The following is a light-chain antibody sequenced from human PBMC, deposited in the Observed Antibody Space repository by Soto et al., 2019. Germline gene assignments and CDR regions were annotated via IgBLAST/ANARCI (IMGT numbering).Light chain of an antibody. Sequence: QSALTQPASVSGSPGQSITISCTGTSSDVGSYNLVSWYQQHPGKAPKLMIYEVSKRPSGVSNRFSGSKSGNTASLTISGLQAEVEADYYCCSYAGSSTFVVFGGGTKVTVL. CDR1: SSDVGSYNL. CDR2: EVS. CDR3: CSYAGSSTFVV. V-gene: IGLV2-23*02. J-gene: IGLJ2*01.